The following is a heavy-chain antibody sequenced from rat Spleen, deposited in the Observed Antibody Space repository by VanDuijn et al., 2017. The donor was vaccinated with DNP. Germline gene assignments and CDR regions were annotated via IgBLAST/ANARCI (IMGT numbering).Heavy chain of an antibody. CDR3: TSNPHIRTAAPFDY. V-gene: IGHV5S13*01. CDR2: ISTGGGNT. Sequence: EVQLVGSGGGLVQPGRSLKLSCAASGFTFSYYGMAWVRQAPTKGLEWVASISTGGGNTYYRDSVKGRFTISRDNAKNTGCLQMFNLRSEDTAMYYCTSNPHIRTAAPFDYWGQGVMVTVSS. J-gene: IGHJ2*01. D-gene: IGHD3-8*01. CDR1: GFTFSYYG.